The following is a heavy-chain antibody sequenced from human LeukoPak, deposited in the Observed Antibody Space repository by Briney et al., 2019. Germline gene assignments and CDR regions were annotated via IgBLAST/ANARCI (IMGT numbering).Heavy chain of an antibody. J-gene: IGHJ5*02. CDR3: ARVLSGRLRRWFDP. D-gene: IGHD6-25*01. CDR2: IIPIFGTA. CDR1: GYTFTSYA. V-gene: IGHV1-69*06. Sequence: VASVKVSCKASGYTFTSYAISWVRQAPGQGLEWMGGIIPIFGTANYAQKFQGRVTITADKSTSTAYMELSSLRSEDTAVYYCARVLSGRLRRWFDPWGQGTLVTVSS.